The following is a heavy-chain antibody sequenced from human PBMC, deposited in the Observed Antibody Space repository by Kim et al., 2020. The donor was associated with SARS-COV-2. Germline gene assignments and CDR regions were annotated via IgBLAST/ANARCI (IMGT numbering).Heavy chain of an antibody. V-gene: IGHV3-9*01. Sequence: GGSLRLSCAASGFTFDDYAMHWVRQAPGKGLEWVSGISWNSGSIGYADSVKGRFTISRDNAKNSLYLQMNSLRAEDTALYYCAKGGTYSGSYPPYYYGM. D-gene: IGHD1-26*01. J-gene: IGHJ6*01. CDR2: ISWNSGSI. CDR3: AKGGTYSGSYPPYYYGM. CDR1: GFTFDDYA.